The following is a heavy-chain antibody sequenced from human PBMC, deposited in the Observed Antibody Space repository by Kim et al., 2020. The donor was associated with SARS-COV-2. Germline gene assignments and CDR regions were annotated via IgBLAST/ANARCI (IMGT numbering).Heavy chain of an antibody. J-gene: IGHJ4*01. Sequence: GGSLRLSCAASGFTFSSYAMHWVRQAPGKRLEWVAVIWYDGSNKYYADSVKGRFTTSRDNSKNTLYLQMNSLRAEDTAVYYCATPDRDCDWLGRADYWC. CDR2: IWYDGSNK. CDR3: ATPDRDCDWLGRADY. D-gene: IGHD3-9*01. V-gene: IGHV3-33*01. CDR1: GFTFSSYA.